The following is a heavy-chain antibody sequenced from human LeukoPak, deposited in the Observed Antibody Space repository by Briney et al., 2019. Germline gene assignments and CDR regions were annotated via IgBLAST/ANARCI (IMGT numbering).Heavy chain of an antibody. J-gene: IGHJ4*02. D-gene: IGHD1-26*01. CDR3: ARDTKLNSGSRPPDY. Sequence: GGSLRLSCAASGFTFSSYSLNWVRQAPGKGLEWVSSISSSSSYIYYADSVKGRFTISRDNAKNSLYLQMNSLRAEDTAVYYCARDTKLNSGSRPPDYWGQGTLVTVSS. V-gene: IGHV3-21*01. CDR1: GFTFSSYS. CDR2: ISSSSSYI.